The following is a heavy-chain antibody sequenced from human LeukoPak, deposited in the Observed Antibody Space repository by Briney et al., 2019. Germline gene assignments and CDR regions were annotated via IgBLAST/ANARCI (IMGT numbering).Heavy chain of an antibody. J-gene: IGHJ4*02. CDR3: ARGRGYSYGPRVDY. V-gene: IGHV4-34*01. Sequence: SETPSLTCAVYGGSFSGYYWSWIRQPPGKGLEWIGEINHSGSTNYNPSLKSRVTISVDTSKNQFSLKLSSVTAPDTAVYYCARGRGYSYGPRVDYWGQGTLVTVSS. CDR2: INHSGST. D-gene: IGHD5-18*01. CDR1: GGSFSGYY.